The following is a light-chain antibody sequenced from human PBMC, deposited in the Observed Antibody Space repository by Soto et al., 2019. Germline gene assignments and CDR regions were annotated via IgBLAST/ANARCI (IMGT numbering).Light chain of an antibody. CDR2: DAS. CDR3: QQRSHWPRT. J-gene: IGKJ1*01. CDR1: QSVSRY. Sequence: EIVLTQSPATLSLSPWERANLSCRASQSVSRYLAWYQQRPGQAPRLLIYDASNRATGIPARFSGSGSGTDFTLTISSLEPEDFAVYYCQQRSHWPRTFGQGTKVDIK. V-gene: IGKV3-11*01.